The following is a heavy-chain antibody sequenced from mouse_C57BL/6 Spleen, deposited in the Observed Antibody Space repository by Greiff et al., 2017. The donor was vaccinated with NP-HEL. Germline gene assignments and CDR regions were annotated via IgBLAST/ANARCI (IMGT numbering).Heavy chain of an antibody. D-gene: IGHD4-1*01. CDR2: INPSSGYT. CDR3: ARELGPGYYFDY. J-gene: IGHJ2*01. V-gene: IGHV1-4*01. CDR1: GYTFTSYT. Sequence: VQGVESGAELARPGASVKMSCKASGYTFTSYTMHWVKQRPGQGLEWIGYINPSSGYTKYNQKFKDKATLTADKSSSTAYMQLSSLTSEDSAVYYCARELGPGYYFDYWGQGTTLTVSS.